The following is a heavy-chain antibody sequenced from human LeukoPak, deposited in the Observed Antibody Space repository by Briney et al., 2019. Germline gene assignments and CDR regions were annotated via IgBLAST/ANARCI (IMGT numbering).Heavy chain of an antibody. J-gene: IGHJ4*02. V-gene: IGHV3-30*03. D-gene: IGHD3-16*01. Sequence: GGSLRLSCAASGFTFSSYGMSWVRQAPGKGLEWVAVISYDGSNKYYADSVKGRFTISRDNAKNSLYLQMNSLRAEDTAVYYCARGEIPDYWGQGTLVTVSS. CDR1: GFTFSSYG. CDR2: ISYDGSNK. CDR3: ARGEIPDY.